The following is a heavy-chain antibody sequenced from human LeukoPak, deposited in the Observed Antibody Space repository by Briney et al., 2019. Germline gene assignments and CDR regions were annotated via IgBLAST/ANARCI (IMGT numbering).Heavy chain of an antibody. J-gene: IGHJ4*02. CDR3: ARPAVAGPRGPYYFDY. CDR1: GFTFSSYW. CDR2: ISSSGSTI. D-gene: IGHD6-19*01. Sequence: PGGSLRLSCAASGFTFSSYWMGWVRQAPGKGLEWVSYISSSGSTIYYADSVKGRFTISRDNAKNSLYLQMNSLRAEDTAVYYCARPAVAGPRGPYYFDYWGQGTLVTVSS. V-gene: IGHV3-48*04.